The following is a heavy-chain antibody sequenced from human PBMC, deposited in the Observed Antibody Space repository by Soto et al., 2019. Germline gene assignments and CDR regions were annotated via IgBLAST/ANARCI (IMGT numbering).Heavy chain of an antibody. Sequence: KTSETLSLTCTVSGGSLGSYYWSWIRQPPGKGLEWIGYIYYSGSTNYYPSLKSRVTISADPSKNQFSLNLNSVTAADTAIYYCARGYCSGGRCFSKIYDSWGQGTLVTVSS. V-gene: IGHV4-59*01. D-gene: IGHD2-15*01. CDR3: ARGYCSGGRCFSKIYDS. CDR2: IYYSGST. J-gene: IGHJ4*02. CDR1: GGSLGSYY.